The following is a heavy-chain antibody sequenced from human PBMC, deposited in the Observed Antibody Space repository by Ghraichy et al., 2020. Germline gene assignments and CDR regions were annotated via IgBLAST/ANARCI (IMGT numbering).Heavy chain of an antibody. CDR1: GGSFSGYY. J-gene: IGHJ5*02. Sequence: SETLSLTCAVYGGSFSGYYWSWIRQPPGKGLEWIGEINHSGSTNYNPSLKSRVTISVDTSKNQFSLKLSSVTAADTAVYYCARVRGLLWFGSPNWFDPWGQGTLVTVSS. CDR3: ARVRGLLWFGSPNWFDP. V-gene: IGHV4-34*01. CDR2: INHSGST. D-gene: IGHD3-10*01.